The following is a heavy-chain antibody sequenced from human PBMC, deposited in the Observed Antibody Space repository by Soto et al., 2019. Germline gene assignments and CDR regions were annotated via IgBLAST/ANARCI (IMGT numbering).Heavy chain of an antibody. J-gene: IGHJ3*02. D-gene: IGHD1-1*01. CDR2: INHSGST. CDR1: GGSFSGYY. Sequence: SETLSLTCAVYGGSFSGYYWSWIRQPPGKGLEWIGEINHSGSTNYNPSLKSRVTISVDTSKNQFSLKLSSVTAADTAVYYCARDLPTSTGSAFDIWGQGTMVTVSS. V-gene: IGHV4-34*01. CDR3: ARDLPTSTGSAFDI.